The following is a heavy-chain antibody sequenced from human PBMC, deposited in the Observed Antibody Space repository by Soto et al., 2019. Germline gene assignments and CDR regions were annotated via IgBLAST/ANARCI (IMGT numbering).Heavy chain of an antibody. D-gene: IGHD5-12*01. CDR1: GGSISSYY. Sequence: QVQLQESGPGLVKPSETLSLTCTVSGGSISSYYWSWIRQPAGKGLEWIGRIYTSGSTNYNPSLKSRVTMSVDTSKNQFSLKLSSVTAADTAVYYCARGTSRDGYERYYYYGMDVWGQGTTVTVSS. V-gene: IGHV4-4*07. CDR2: IYTSGST. CDR3: ARGTSRDGYERYYYYGMDV. J-gene: IGHJ6*02.